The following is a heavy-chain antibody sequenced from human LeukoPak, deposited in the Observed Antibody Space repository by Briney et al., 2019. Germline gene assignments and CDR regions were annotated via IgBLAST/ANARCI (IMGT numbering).Heavy chain of an antibody. J-gene: IGHJ4*02. CDR1: GGTFSSYA. Sequence: SVKVSCKASGGTFSSYAISWVRQAPGQGLEWMGRIIPILGIANYAQKFQGRVTITADKSTSTAYMELSSLRSEDTAVYYCARDRERVVATMGYYWGQGTLGTVSS. D-gene: IGHD5-12*01. CDR3: ARDRERVVATMGYY. CDR2: IIPILGIA. V-gene: IGHV1-69*04.